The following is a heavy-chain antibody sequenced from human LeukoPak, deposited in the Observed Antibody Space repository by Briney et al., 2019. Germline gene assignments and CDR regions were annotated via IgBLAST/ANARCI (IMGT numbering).Heavy chain of an antibody. D-gene: IGHD3-22*01. Sequence: SETLSLTCTVSGGSISSSSYYWGWIRQPPGKGLEWIGSIYYSGSSYYNPSLKSRVTISVDTSKNQFSLKLRSVTAADTAVYYCARHVHSTPMIVVVITPTYLPDFDVWGRGTLVTVSS. CDR3: ARHVHSTPMIVVVITPTYLPDFDV. CDR2: IYYSGSS. J-gene: IGHJ2*01. V-gene: IGHV4-39*01. CDR1: GGSISSSSYY.